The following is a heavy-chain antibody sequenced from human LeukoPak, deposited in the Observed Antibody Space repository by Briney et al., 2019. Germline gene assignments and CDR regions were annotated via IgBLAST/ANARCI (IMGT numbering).Heavy chain of an antibody. J-gene: IGHJ4*02. CDR2: IYPRDSDT. CDR3: ARHSDLIGAS. CDR1: GYTFTHQW. Sequence: GESLKICCKASGYTFTHQWIGWGRQQSGSGLEWMGIIYPRDSDTSYSPSFQGHVTISADTSINTAYLEWSRLEASDTAIYYCARHSDLIGASWGQGTLVSVSS. V-gene: IGHV5-51*01. D-gene: IGHD3-16*01.